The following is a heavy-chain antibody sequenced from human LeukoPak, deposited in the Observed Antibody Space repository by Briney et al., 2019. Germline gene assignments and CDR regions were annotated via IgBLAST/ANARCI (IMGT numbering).Heavy chain of an antibody. CDR1: GASISSYY. CDR2: IYYSGNT. J-gene: IGHJ4*02. V-gene: IGHV4-59*04. D-gene: IGHD3/OR15-3a*01. CDR3: ARQTGSGLFILP. Sequence: PSETLSLTCTVSGASISSYYWNWIRQPPGKGLEWIGYIYYSGNTYYNASLKSQVSISIDTSKNQFSLRLTSVTAADTAVYYCARQTGSGLFILPGGQGTLVTVSS.